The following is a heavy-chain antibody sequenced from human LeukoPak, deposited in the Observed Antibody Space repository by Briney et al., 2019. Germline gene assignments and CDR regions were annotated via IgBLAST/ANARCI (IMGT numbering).Heavy chain of an antibody. Sequence: PGGSLRLSCAASGFTFSSYAMSWVRQAPGKGLKWVSAISGSGGSTYYADSVKGRFTISRDNSKNTLYLQMNSLRAEDTAVYYCAKSLGYSSGWYYFDYWGQGTLVTVSS. CDR2: ISGSGGST. V-gene: IGHV3-23*01. CDR3: AKSLGYSSGWYYFDY. J-gene: IGHJ4*02. D-gene: IGHD6-19*01. CDR1: GFTFSSYA.